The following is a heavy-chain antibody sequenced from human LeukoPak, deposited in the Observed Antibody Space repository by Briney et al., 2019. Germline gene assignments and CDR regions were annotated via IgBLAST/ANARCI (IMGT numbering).Heavy chain of an antibody. V-gene: IGHV3-30-3*01. CDR3: ARDSGNYYTMYYSDY. CDR2: ISYDGSNK. D-gene: IGHD3-3*01. J-gene: IGHJ4*02. CDR1: GFTFSRYA. Sequence: PGGSLRLSCAASGFTFSRYAMHWVRQAPGKGLEWVAVISYDGSNKYYADSVKGRFTISRDNSKNTLYLQMNSLRAEDTAVYYCARDSGNYYTMYYSDYWGQGTLVTVSS.